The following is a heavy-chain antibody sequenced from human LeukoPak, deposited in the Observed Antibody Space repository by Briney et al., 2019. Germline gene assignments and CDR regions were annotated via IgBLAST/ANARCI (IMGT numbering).Heavy chain of an antibody. D-gene: IGHD3-3*01. J-gene: IGHJ1*01. CDR1: GFIFSDSA. Sequence: PGGSLRLSCVASGFIFSDSAIQWVRQAPGKGLGWVGRIRSKVNNQATAYAASVKDRFPISRDDSGNTAYLQMNSLEIEDTAVYFCTSPGHDFDLWSGYFSYWGQGTLLAVSS. CDR2: IRSKVNNQAT. CDR3: TSPGHDFDLWSGYFSY. V-gene: IGHV3-73*01.